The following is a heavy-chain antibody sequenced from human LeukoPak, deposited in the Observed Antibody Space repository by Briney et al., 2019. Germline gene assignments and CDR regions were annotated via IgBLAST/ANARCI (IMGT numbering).Heavy chain of an antibody. CDR1: GGTFSSYA. V-gene: IGHV1-69*13. Sequence: ASVKVSCKASGGTFSSYAISWVRQAPGQGLEWMGGIIPIFGTANYAQKFQGRVTITADESTSTAYMELSSLRSEDTAVYYCARIYCSSTSCYTAKYTFDIWGQGTMVTVSS. CDR3: ARIYCSSTSCYTAKYTFDI. CDR2: IIPIFGTA. J-gene: IGHJ3*02. D-gene: IGHD2-2*02.